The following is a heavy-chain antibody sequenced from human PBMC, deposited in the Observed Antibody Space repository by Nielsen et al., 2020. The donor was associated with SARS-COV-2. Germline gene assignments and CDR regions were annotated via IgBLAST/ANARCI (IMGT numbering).Heavy chain of an antibody. CDR3: ARGGWDGSDVFAAFDL. Sequence: GESLKISCKASGHSFTNYWIAWVRQMPGKGLEWMGIVNPRDSDARYSPSFAGQFTLSADSSVTTAYVEWSSLQASDTAMYYCARGGWDGSDVFAAFDLWGQGTLVSVSS. CDR2: VNPRDSDA. V-gene: IGHV5-51*01. J-gene: IGHJ3*01. CDR1: GHSFTNYW. D-gene: IGHD1-26*01.